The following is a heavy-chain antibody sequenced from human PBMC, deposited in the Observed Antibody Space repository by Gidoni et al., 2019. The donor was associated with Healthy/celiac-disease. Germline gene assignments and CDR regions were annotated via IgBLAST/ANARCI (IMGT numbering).Heavy chain of an antibody. CDR1: GYTFTSYD. J-gene: IGHJ5*02. V-gene: IGHV1-8*01. CDR2: MNPNSGNT. Sequence: QVQLVQSGAEVKTPGASVKVSCKASGYTFTSYDIYWVRQATGQGLEWMGWMNPNSGNTGYAQKFQGRVTMTRNTSISTAYMELSSLRSEDTAVYYCARPCIAARGANWFDPWGQGTLVTVSA. D-gene: IGHD6-6*01. CDR3: ARPCIAARGANWFDP.